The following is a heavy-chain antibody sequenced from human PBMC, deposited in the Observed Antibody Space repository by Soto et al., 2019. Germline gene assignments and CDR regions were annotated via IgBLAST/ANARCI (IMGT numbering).Heavy chain of an antibody. CDR2: IIPILGIA. Sequence: ASVKVSWKASGGTFSSYTISWVRQAPGQGLEWMGRIIPILGIANYAQKFQGRVTITADKSTSTAYMELGSLRSEDTAVYYCARKGGQLPSRDAFDIWGQGTMVTVSS. V-gene: IGHV1-69*02. D-gene: IGHD2-2*01. CDR3: ARKGGQLPSRDAFDI. J-gene: IGHJ3*02. CDR1: GGTFSSYT.